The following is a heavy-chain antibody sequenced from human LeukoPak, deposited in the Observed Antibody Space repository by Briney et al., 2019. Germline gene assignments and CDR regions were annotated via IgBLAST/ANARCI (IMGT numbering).Heavy chain of an antibody. CDR1: GGSISNYH. J-gene: IGHJ4*02. D-gene: IGHD6-19*01. V-gene: IGHV4-59*10. Sequence: PSETLSLTCAVSGGSISNYHWSWIGQPAGKGLEWIGQIHTSGSTNYNPPLKSRVTVSIDTPENQLSLTIRSVTAADTAIYYCARIHISGGWNVHYWGQGTLVTVSS. CDR3: ARIHISGGWNVHY. CDR2: IHTSGST.